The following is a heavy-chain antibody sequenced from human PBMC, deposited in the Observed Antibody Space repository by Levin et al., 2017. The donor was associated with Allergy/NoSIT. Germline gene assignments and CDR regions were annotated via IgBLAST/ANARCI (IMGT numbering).Heavy chain of an antibody. CDR2: MNPNSGNT. CDR1: GYTFTSYD. D-gene: IGHD3-10*01. J-gene: IGHJ4*02. V-gene: IGHV1-8*01. Sequence: GGSLRLSCKASGYTFTSYDINWVRQATGQGLEWMGWMNPNSGNTGYAQKFQGRVTMTRNTSISTAYMELSSLRSEDTAVYYCARGRYGSGSYYIDYWGQGTLVTVSS. CDR3: ARGRYGSGSYYIDY.